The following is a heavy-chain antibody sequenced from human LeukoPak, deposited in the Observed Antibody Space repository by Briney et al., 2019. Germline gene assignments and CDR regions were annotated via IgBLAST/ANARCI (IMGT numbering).Heavy chain of an antibody. D-gene: IGHD5-18*01. CDR3: AREGTGHSYGLLGIVNWFDP. V-gene: IGHV3-21*01. J-gene: IGHJ5*02. CDR1: GFTFSSYS. CDR2: ISSSSSYI. Sequence: GGSLRLSCAASGFTFSSYSMNWVRQAPGKGLEWVSSISSSSSYIYYADSVKGRFTISRDNAKNSLYLQMNSLRAEDTAVYYCAREGTGHSYGLLGIVNWFDPWGQGTLVTVSS.